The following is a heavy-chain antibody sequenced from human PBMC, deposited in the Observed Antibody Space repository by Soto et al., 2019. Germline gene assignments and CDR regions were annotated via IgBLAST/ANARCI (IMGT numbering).Heavy chain of an antibody. Sequence: EVQLVETGGGLIQPGGSLRLSCAASGFTVSSNYMSWVRQAPGKGLDWVSVIYSGGSTYYADSVKGRFTISRDNSKNTLYLQMNSLGAEDTAVYYCARHPSGSTAGTYYGIDVWGQGTTVTVSS. V-gene: IGHV3-53*02. D-gene: IGHD2-2*01. CDR1: GFTVSSNY. J-gene: IGHJ6*02. CDR3: ARHPSGSTAGTYYGIDV. CDR2: IYSGGST.